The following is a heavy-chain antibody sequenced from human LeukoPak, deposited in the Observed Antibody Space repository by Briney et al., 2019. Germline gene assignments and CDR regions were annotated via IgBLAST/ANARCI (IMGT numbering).Heavy chain of an antibody. V-gene: IGHV3-23*01. Sequence: GGSLRLYCAASGFTFSTFAMIWVRQPPGKGLEWVSSIFPSGGEIHYADSVRGRFTMSRDNSKSILSLQMNSLKAEATAIYYCATYRQVLLPMEAWGQGTLVTVSS. J-gene: IGHJ5*02. CDR3: ATYRQVLLPMEA. D-gene: IGHD2-8*02. CDR1: GFTFSTFA. CDR2: IFPSGGEI.